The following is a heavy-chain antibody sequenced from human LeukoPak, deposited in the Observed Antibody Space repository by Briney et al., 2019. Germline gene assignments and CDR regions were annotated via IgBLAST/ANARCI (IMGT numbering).Heavy chain of an antibody. V-gene: IGHV4-59*01. CDR1: GGSISPYY. D-gene: IGHD6-19*01. Sequence: SETLSLTCTVSGGSISPYYWTWIRQPPGKGLEWIGYIYYNGSTNYNPSLKSRVTISVDTSKNQFSLKLSSVTAADTAVYYCARSQRYSSGYWSDWFDPWGQGTLVTVSS. CDR3: ARSQRYSSGYWSDWFDP. J-gene: IGHJ5*02. CDR2: IYYNGST.